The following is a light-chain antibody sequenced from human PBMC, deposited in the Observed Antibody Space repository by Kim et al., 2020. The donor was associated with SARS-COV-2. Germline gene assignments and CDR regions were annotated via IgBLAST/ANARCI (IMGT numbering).Light chain of an antibody. V-gene: IGLV3-1*01. Sequence: SYELTQPPSVSVSPGQTASITCSGDKLGDKYACWYQQKPGQSPVLVIYQDSKRPSGLPERFSGPNSGNTATLTISGTQAMDEADYYCQAWDSSTEVFGGG. CDR2: QDS. CDR1: KLGDKY. J-gene: IGLJ3*02. CDR3: QAWDSSTEV.